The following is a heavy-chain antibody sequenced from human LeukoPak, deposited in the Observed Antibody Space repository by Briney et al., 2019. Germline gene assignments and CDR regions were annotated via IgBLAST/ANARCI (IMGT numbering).Heavy chain of an antibody. Sequence: SETLSLTCTVSGGSISSYYWSWIRQPPGKGLEWIGYIFYTGSTNSNPSLKSRVTTSIDTSKNQFSLKLSSVTAADTAVYYCAGGILTGLDYFDSWGQGTLVTVSS. J-gene: IGHJ4*02. CDR3: AGGILTGLDYFDS. V-gene: IGHV4-59*01. CDR2: IFYTGST. D-gene: IGHD3-9*01. CDR1: GGSISSYY.